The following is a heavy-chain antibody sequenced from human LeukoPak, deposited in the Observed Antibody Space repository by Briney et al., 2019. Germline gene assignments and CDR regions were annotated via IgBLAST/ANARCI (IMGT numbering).Heavy chain of an antibody. V-gene: IGHV3-53*01. J-gene: IGHJ4*02. CDR1: GLTVSSNC. Sequence: PGGSLRLSCAASGLTVSSNCMSWVRQAPGKGLEWVSFIYSGGNTYYADSVKGRLTISRDNSKNTVHLQMNSLRAEDTAMYYCARRAGDYSHPYDYWGQGTLVTVSS. CDR2: IYSGGNT. CDR3: ARRAGDYSHPYDY. D-gene: IGHD3-22*01.